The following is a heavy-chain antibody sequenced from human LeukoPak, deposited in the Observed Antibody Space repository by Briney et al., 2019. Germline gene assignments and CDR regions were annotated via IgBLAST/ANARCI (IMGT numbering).Heavy chain of an antibody. V-gene: IGHV4-31*03. D-gene: IGHD3-22*01. CDR3: AKYSSGYYYGLN. CDR2: IFYNGKA. Sequence: SETLSLTCTVSGGSITINGYYWTWIRRHPGKGLEWIGYIFYNGKAYYNPSLKSRATISVDTSKNQFSLSLRSVTAADTAFYYCAKYSSGYYYGLNWGQGALVTVAS. CDR1: GGSITINGYY. J-gene: IGHJ4*02.